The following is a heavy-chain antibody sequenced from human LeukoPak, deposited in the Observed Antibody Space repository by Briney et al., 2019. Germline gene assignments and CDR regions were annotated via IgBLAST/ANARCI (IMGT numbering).Heavy chain of an antibody. CDR2: IWYGGSNK. CDR1: GFTFSSYG. Sequence: GGSLRLSCAAPGFTFSSYGMHWVRQAPGKGLEWVAVIWYGGSNKYYADSVKGRFTISRDNSKNTLYLQMSSLRAEDAAVYYCAKSGSTSWYLDYWGQGTLVTVSS. CDR3: AKSGSTSWYLDY. J-gene: IGHJ4*02. V-gene: IGHV3-33*06. D-gene: IGHD6-13*01.